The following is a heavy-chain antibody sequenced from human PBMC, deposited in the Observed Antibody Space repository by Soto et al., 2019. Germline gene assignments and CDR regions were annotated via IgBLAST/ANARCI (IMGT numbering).Heavy chain of an antibody. D-gene: IGHD6-6*01. J-gene: IGHJ4*02. CDR2: IDYSGRT. CDR3: AREPMAARLFYNFFDF. V-gene: IGHV4-59*01. Sequence: SETLSLTCTVSGGPIKNYYWSWIRQPPRKGLEWIGYIDYSGRTNYNPSLKSRVTISVDTSKNQFSLKLTSVTAADTAVYYCAREPMAARLFYNFFDFWGQGALVTVSS. CDR1: GGPIKNYY.